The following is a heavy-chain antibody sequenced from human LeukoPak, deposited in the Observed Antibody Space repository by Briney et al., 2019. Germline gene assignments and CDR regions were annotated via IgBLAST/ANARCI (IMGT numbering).Heavy chain of an antibody. CDR3: ARGSSGTGYYNVGY. CDR2: IIPIFGTA. CDR1: GGTFSSYA. Sequence: ASVKVSCKASGGTFSSYAISWVQQAPGQGLEWMGGIIPIFGTANYAQKFQGRVTITADESTSTAYMELSSLRSEDTAVYYCARGSSGTGYYNVGYWGQGTLVTVSS. V-gene: IGHV1-69*13. D-gene: IGHD3-9*01. J-gene: IGHJ4*02.